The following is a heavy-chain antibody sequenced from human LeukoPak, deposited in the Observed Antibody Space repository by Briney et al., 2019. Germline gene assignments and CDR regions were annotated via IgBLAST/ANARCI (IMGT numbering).Heavy chain of an antibody. V-gene: IGHV1-46*01. D-gene: IGHD1-14*01. Sequence: ASVKVSCKASGYTFTSYYTHWVGQAPGQGLEWMGIINPSGGSTSYAQKFQGRVTMTRDMSTSTVYMELSSLRSEDTAVYYCARFVSGKYYFDYWGQGTLVTVSS. CDR2: INPSGGST. CDR3: ARFVSGKYYFDY. J-gene: IGHJ4*02. CDR1: GYTFTSYY.